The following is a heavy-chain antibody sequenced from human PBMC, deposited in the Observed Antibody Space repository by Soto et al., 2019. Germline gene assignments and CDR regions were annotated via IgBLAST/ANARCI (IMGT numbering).Heavy chain of an antibody. CDR1: GFSLSTSEVG. D-gene: IGHD3-22*01. V-gene: IGHV2-5*02. J-gene: IGHJ4*02. Sequence: SGPTLVNPTQTLTLTCTFSGFSLSTSEVGVGWIRQPPGKALELLGIIYWDDDKRYSPLLNKRLTITKDTSKNQVVLTMTNMDPVDTATYYCARTISSSKYYYDSSGYSGIDYWGQGTLVTVSS. CDR3: ARTISSSKYYYDSSGYSGIDY. CDR2: IYWDDDK.